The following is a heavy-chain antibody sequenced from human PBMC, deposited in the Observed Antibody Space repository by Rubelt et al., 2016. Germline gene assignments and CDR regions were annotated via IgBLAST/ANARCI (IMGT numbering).Heavy chain of an antibody. J-gene: IGHJ4*02. D-gene: IGHD6-13*01. Sequence: QVQLVQSGAEVKKPGASVTVSCKASGYTCTSYGISWVRQAPGQGLEWLGWISTYNGNTNYAQKLQGRVTMTTDKSTSTASMERRSRRSADTAVYYCARDEPYSSSWYDYWGQGTLVTVSS. CDR3: ARDEPYSSSWYDY. CDR2: ISTYNGNT. CDR1: GYTCTSYG. V-gene: IGHV1-18*01.